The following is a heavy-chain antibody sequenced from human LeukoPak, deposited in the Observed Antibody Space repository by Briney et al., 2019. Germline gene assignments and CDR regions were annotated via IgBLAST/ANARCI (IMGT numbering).Heavy chain of an antibody. CDR3: GREEGFSAASDN. CDR2: ISAYNGNT. D-gene: IGHD2/OR15-2a*01. V-gene: IGHV1-18*01. J-gene: IGHJ3*02. CDR1: GYIFTSYG. Sequence: ASVTVSCKASGYIFTSYGISWVRQAPGQGLEWRGWISAYNGNTNYAQKLQGRVTMTTDTSTSTAYMELRSLRSDDTADYACGREEGFSAASDNWGQGTMVTVSS.